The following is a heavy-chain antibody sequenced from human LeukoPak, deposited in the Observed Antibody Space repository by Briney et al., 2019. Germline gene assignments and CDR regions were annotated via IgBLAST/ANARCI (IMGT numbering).Heavy chain of an antibody. CDR1: GFAFAEHG. J-gene: IGHJ4*02. CDR3: ARAPITSPFYFDY. Sequence: PGGSLRLSCTASGFAFAEHGMSWVRHVPGKGLEWVSGINWSGGSTGYADPLRGRFTISRDNAKNSLYLQMDSLRAEDTVLYYCARAPITSPFYFDYWGQGTLVTVSS. CDR2: INWSGGST. V-gene: IGHV3-20*04. D-gene: IGHD2-2*01.